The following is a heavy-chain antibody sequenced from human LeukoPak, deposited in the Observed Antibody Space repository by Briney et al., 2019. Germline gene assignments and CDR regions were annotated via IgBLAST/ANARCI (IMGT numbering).Heavy chain of an antibody. CDR1: GYTLSSYG. CDR3: ARLVTGSLLDY. Sequence: GSVKVSCKASGYTLSSYGIGWVRQAPGRGLEWMGWINTDTGNTDYVQKFQGSVTMTKDTSTNTAYMELTSLRFDDTAVYYCARLVTGSLLDYWGQGTLVTVSS. V-gene: IGHV1-18*01. J-gene: IGHJ4*02. CDR2: INTDTGNT. D-gene: IGHD2-21*02.